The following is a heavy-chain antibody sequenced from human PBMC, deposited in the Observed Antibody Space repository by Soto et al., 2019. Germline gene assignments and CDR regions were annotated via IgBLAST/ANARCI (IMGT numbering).Heavy chain of an antibody. Sequence: EVQLLESGGGLVQPGGSLRLSCAASGFTFSSYAMSWVRQAPGKGLEWVSAISGSGGSTYYADSVKGRFTISRDNPKNTVYLQMNSLRAVDTDVYYCAKPVEQWLVFGDWFDPWGQGTLVTVSS. V-gene: IGHV3-23*01. CDR2: ISGSGGST. D-gene: IGHD6-19*01. CDR1: GFTFSSYA. J-gene: IGHJ5*02. CDR3: AKPVEQWLVFGDWFDP.